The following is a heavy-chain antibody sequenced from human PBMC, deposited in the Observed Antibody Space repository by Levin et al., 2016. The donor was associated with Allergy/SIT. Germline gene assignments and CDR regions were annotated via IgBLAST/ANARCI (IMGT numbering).Heavy chain of an antibody. CDR2: IIPILGIA. CDR3: ASPEMKYGGNSGFDY. J-gene: IGHJ4*02. CDR1: GGTFSSYT. Sequence: SVKVSCKASGGTFSSYTISWVRQAPGQGLEWMGRIIPILGIANYAQKFQGRVTITADKSTSTAYMELSSLRSEDTAVYYCASPEMKYGGNSGFDYWGQGTLVTVSS. D-gene: IGHD4-23*01. V-gene: IGHV1-69*02.